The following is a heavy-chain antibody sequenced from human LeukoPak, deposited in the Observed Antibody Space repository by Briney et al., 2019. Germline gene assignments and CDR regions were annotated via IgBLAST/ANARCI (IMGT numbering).Heavy chain of an antibody. CDR2: IKSKTDGGTT. V-gene: IGHV3-15*01. CDR1: GFTFSNAW. D-gene: IGHD6-19*01. Sequence: GGSLRLSCAASGFTFSNAWMSWVRQAPGKGLEWVGRIKSKTDGGTTDYAAPVKGRFTISRDDSKNTLYLQMNSLKTEDTAVYYCTTDWPGIAVAGYFDYWGQGTLVTVSS. J-gene: IGHJ4*02. CDR3: TTDWPGIAVAGYFDY.